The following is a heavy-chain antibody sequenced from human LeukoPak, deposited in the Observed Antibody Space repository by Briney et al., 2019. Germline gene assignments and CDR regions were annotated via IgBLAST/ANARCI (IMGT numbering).Heavy chain of an antibody. V-gene: IGHV4-39*07. D-gene: IGHD3-16*01. CDR2: IYYSGST. Sequence: PSETLSLTCTVSDGSISSSNYYWGWIRQPPGKGLEWIGSIYYSGSTYYNPSLKSRVTISVDTSKNQFSLKLSSVTAADTAVYYCARGYGGIYYYYMDVWGKGTTVTVSS. CDR3: ARGYGGIYYYYMDV. CDR1: DGSISSSNYY. J-gene: IGHJ6*03.